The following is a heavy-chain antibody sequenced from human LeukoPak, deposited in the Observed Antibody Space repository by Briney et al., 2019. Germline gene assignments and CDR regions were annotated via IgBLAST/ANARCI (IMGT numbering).Heavy chain of an antibody. D-gene: IGHD1-26*01. CDR1: GFTFDDYA. CDR3: AKGASGSYRYYYYGMDV. Sequence: PGRSLRLSCAASGFTFDDYAMHWVRQAPGKGLEWVSGISWNSGSIGYADSVKGRFTISRDNAKNSLYLQMNSLRAEDTALYYCAKGASGSYRYYYYGMDVWGQGTTVTVSS. V-gene: IGHV3-9*01. J-gene: IGHJ6*02. CDR2: ISWNSGSI.